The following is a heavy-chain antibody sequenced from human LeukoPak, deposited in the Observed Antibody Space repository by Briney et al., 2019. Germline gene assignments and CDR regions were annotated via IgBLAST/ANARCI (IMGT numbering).Heavy chain of an antibody. V-gene: IGHV4-34*01. CDR2: INHSGST. CDR3: ARGYDTLYYYYGMDV. D-gene: IGHD3-9*01. CDR1: GGSFSGYY. Sequence: ASGTLSLTCAVYGGSFSGYYWSWIRQPPGKGLEWIGEINHSGSTNYNPSLKSRVTISVDTSKNQFSLKLSSVTAADTAVYYCARGYDTLYYYYGMDVWGQGTTVTVSS. J-gene: IGHJ6*02.